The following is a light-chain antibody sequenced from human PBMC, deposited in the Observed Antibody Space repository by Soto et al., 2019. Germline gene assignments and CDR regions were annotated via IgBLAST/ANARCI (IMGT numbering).Light chain of an antibody. Sequence: SYDRTQPASGTGSPGQTSRITCSGDLLAKKYGRCXXXKPGXAXXXXXXKDSERPSGIPERFSGSSSGTTVTLTISGAQVEDEADYYCYSAADNNYVFGTGTKVTVL. CDR2: KDS. CDR3: YSAADNNYV. V-gene: IGLV3-27*01. J-gene: IGLJ1*01. CDR1: LLAKKY.